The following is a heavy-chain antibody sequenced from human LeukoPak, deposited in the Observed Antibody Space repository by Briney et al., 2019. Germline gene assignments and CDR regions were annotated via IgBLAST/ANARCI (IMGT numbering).Heavy chain of an antibody. CDR1: GGSFSGYY. D-gene: IGHD1-26*01. J-gene: IGHJ4*02. V-gene: IGHV4-34*01. Sequence: SETLSLTCAVYGGSFSGYYWSWIRQPPGKGLEWIGEINHSGSTNYNPSLKSRVTISVDTSKNQFSLKLSSVTAADTAVYYCARHSTRYRAFGYWGQGTLVTVSS. CDR2: INHSGST. CDR3: ARHSTRYRAFGY.